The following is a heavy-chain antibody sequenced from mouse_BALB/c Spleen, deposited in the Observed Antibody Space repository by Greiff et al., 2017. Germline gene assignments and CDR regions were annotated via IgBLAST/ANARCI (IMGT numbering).Heavy chain of an antibody. J-gene: IGHJ4*01. CDR3: ARMDYRYDRGENYYAMDY. V-gene: IGHV1S135*01. CDR1: GYSFTDYN. Sequence: EVQLQQSGPELVKPGASVKVSCKASGYSFTDYNMYWVKQSHGKSLEWIGYIDPYNGGTSYNQKFKGKATLTVDKSSSTAFMHLNSLTSEDSAVYYCARMDYRYDRGENYYAMDYWGQGTSVTVSS. D-gene: IGHD2-14*01. CDR2: IDPYNGGT.